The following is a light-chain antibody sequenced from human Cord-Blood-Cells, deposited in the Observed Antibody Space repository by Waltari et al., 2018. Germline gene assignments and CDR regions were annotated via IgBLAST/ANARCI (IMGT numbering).Light chain of an antibody. CDR2: GAS. CDR1: QRVSSN. Sequence: EIVMTQSPATQSVSPGERATLSCRASQRVSSNLAWYQQKPGQAPRLLIYGASTRATGIPARFSGSGSGTEFTLTISSLQSEDFAVYYCQQYNNWPPSYTFGQGTKLEIK. J-gene: IGKJ2*01. CDR3: QQYNNWPPSYT. V-gene: IGKV3-15*01.